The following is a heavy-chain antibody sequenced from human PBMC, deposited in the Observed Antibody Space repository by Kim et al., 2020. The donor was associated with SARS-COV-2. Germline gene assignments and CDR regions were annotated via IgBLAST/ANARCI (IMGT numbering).Heavy chain of an antibody. Sequence: KNSQNSQGRVTISKDTSASTAYMDLSNLTSEDTTVYYCARSSGTNYSLDVWGQGTTVTVSS. D-gene: IGHD3-22*01. J-gene: IGHJ6*02. V-gene: IGHV1-3*01. CDR3: ARSSGTNYSLDV.